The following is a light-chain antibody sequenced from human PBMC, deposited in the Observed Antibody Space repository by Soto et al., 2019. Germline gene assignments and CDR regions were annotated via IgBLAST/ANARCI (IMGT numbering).Light chain of an antibody. Sequence: QSVLTQPRSVSGSPGQSVTISCTGTSSDVGGYNYVSWYQQHPGKAPKVMIYDVSERPSGVPDRFSGYKSGNTASLTISGRHAEDEADYYCCSYAGSSTSPFGTGTKLTVL. J-gene: IGLJ1*01. CDR1: SSDVGGYNY. CDR2: DVS. CDR3: CSYAGSSTSP. V-gene: IGLV2-11*01.